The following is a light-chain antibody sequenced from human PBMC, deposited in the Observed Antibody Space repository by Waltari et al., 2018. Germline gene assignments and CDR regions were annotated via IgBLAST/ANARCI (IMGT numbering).Light chain of an antibody. J-gene: IGLJ1*01. CDR2: EVS. V-gene: IGLV2-23*02. Sequence: QSALTQPASVSGSPGQSITISCTGTSSDVGSYNLVSWYQQFPGKAPNLMIFEVSKRPPGVSNRVSGSRSCNTASLANSSPHTEDVADYYCCSYAVKLTPCVFGTWTRVTV. CDR1: SSDVGSYNL. CDR3: CSYAVKLTPCV.